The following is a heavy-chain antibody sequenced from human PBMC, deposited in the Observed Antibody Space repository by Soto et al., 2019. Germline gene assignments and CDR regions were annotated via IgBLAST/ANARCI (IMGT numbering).Heavy chain of an antibody. V-gene: IGHV3-30*03. D-gene: IGHD2-15*01. CDR1: GFTFSSYG. Sequence: PGGSLRLSCAASGFTFSSYGMHWVRQAPGKGLEWVAVISYDGSNKYYADSVKGRFTISRDNSKNTLYLQMNSLRAEDTAVYYCAAIVVVVAAFDYWGQGTLVTVSS. CDR2: ISYDGSNK. CDR3: AAIVVVVAAFDY. J-gene: IGHJ4*02.